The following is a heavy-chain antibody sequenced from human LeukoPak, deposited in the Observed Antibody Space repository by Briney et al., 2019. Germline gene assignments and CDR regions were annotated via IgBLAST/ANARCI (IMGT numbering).Heavy chain of an antibody. Sequence: GGSLRLSCAASGFTFSDYYMSWIRQAPGKGLEWVSYISSGGRAIYYADSVKGRFTMSRDNAKNSLYLQMNSLRAEDTAVYYCARPVVAATTPDTFDIWGQGTMVTVSS. CDR3: ARPVVAATTPDTFDI. V-gene: IGHV3-11*04. D-gene: IGHD2-15*01. J-gene: IGHJ3*02. CDR1: GFTFSDYY. CDR2: ISSGGRAI.